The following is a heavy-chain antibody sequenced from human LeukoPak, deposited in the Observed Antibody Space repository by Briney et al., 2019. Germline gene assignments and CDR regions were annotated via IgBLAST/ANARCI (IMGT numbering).Heavy chain of an antibody. CDR2: IAYDGSKK. CDR1: GFTFNNYG. D-gene: IGHD4-17*01. J-gene: IGHJ5*02. Sequence: PGGSLRLSCVGSGFTFNNYGINWVRQAPGKGLEWVTGIAYDGSKKFYADSVKGRFAISRDNAKNSLYLQMNSLRAEDTAVYYCARDFNGDGNWFDPWGQGTLVTVSS. V-gene: IGHV3-33*01. CDR3: ARDFNGDGNWFDP.